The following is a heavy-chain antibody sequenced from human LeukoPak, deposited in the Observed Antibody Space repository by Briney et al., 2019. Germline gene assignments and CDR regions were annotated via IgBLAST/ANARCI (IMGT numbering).Heavy chain of an antibody. V-gene: IGHV3-30*02. Sequence: GGSLRLSCAASGLNISNYGMHWVRQTPGKGLEWVALIWFGRSNKFYADSVKGRFTISRDDSKNTLYLEMNSLRAEDTAVYFCAKEGGGAFDVWGQGTTVIVSS. CDR3: AKEGGGAFDV. CDR1: GLNISNYG. D-gene: IGHD6-25*01. CDR2: IWFGRSNK. J-gene: IGHJ3*01.